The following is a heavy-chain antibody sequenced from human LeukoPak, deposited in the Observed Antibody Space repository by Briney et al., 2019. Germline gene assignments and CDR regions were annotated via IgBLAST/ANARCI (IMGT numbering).Heavy chain of an antibody. CDR2: IYSGDSDT. CDR1: GYSFTNYW. D-gene: IGHD4-17*01. J-gene: IGHJ4*02. Sequence: GESLKISCKGSGYSFTNYWIGWVRQMPGKGLEWMGIIYSGDSDTKYSPSFQGQVTISADKSINTAYLQWSSLKASDTAMYYCVVTVTTGGYWGQGTLVTVSS. V-gene: IGHV5-51*01. CDR3: VVTVTTGGY.